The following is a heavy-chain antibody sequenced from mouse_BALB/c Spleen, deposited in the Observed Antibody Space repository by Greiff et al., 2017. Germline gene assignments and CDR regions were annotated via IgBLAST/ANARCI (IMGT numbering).Heavy chain of an antibody. Sequence: EVKLVESGGDLVKPGGSLKLSCAASGFTFSSYGMSWVRQTPDKRLEWVATISSGGSYTYYPDSVKGRFTISRDNAKNTLYLQMSSLKSEDTAMYYCARSDSSGYAMDYWGQGTSVTVSS. D-gene: IGHD3-2*01. CDR3: ARSDSSGYAMDY. CDR2: ISSGGSYT. CDR1: GFTFSSYG. V-gene: IGHV5-6*02. J-gene: IGHJ4*01.